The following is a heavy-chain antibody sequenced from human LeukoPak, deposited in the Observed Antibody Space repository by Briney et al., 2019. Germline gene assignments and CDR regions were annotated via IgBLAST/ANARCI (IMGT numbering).Heavy chain of an antibody. V-gene: IGHV3-7*01. D-gene: IGHD4-17*01. CDR1: GFIFSSYW. Sequence: GGSLRLSCAASGFIFSSYWMSWVRQAPGKGLEWVANIKQDGSEKYYVDSVKGRFTISRDNAKNSLYLQMNSLRAEDTAVYYCVRLKTTAAGGYYYYMDVWGKGTTVTVSS. CDR2: IKQDGSEK. CDR3: VRLKTTAAGGYYYYMDV. J-gene: IGHJ6*03.